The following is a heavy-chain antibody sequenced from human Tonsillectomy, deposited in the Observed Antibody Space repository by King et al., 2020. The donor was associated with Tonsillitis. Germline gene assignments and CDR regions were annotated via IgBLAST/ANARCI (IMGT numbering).Heavy chain of an antibody. CDR3: TTDRYYYDSSGYYAAFRPIDY. J-gene: IGHJ4*02. D-gene: IGHD3-22*01. CDR1: EFTFSNAW. Sequence: QLVQSGGGLVKPGGSLRLSCAASEFTFSNAWMSWVRQAPGKGLEWVGRIKSKTDGGTTDYAAPVKGRFTISRDDSKNTLYLQMNSLKTEDTAVYYCTTDRYYYDSSGYYAAFRPIDYWGQGTLVTVSS. CDR2: IKSKTDGGTT. V-gene: IGHV3-15*01.